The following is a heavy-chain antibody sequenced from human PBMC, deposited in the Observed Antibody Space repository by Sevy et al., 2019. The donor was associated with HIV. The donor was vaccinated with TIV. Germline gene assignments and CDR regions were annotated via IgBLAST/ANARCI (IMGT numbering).Heavy chain of an antibody. V-gene: IGHV4-31*03. CDR3: ASSTPIWFGELLSLNYYYGMDV. Sequence: SETLSLTCTVSGGSISSGGYYWSWIRQHPGKGLEWIGYIYYSGSTYYNPSLKSRVTISVDTSKNQFSLKLSSVTAADTAVYYCASSTPIWFGELLSLNYYYGMDVWGQGTTVTVSS. J-gene: IGHJ6*02. CDR1: GGSISSGGYY. D-gene: IGHD3-10*01. CDR2: IYYSGST.